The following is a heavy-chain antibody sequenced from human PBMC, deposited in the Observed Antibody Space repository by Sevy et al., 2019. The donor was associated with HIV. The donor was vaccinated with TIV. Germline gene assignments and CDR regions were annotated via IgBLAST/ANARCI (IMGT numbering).Heavy chain of an antibody. Sequence: ASVKVSCKASGYTFTGYYMHWVRQAPGQGLEWMGWINPNSGGTNYPQKFQARVTMTRDTSISTAYMELSRLRSDDTAVYYCARAALGQVRPRRNWFGPWGQGTLVTVSS. CDR3: ARAALGQVRPRRNWFGP. V-gene: IGHV1-2*02. CDR1: GYTFTGYY. CDR2: INPNSGGT. J-gene: IGHJ5*02. D-gene: IGHD3-16*01.